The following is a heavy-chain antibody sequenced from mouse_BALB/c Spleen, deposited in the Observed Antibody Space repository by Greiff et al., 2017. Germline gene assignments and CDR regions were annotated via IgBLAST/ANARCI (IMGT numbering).Heavy chain of an antibody. V-gene: IGHV1S56*01. J-gene: IGHJ4*01. CDR1: GYTFTSYY. Sequence: VQLQQSGPELVKPGASVRISCKASGYTFTSYYIHWVKQRPGQGLEWIGWIYPGNVNTKYNEKFKGKATLTADKSSSTAYMQLSSLTSEDSAVYFCARKDYYGSRSYAMDYWGQGTSVTVSS. D-gene: IGHD1-1*01. CDR3: ARKDYYGSRSYAMDY. CDR2: IYPGNVNT.